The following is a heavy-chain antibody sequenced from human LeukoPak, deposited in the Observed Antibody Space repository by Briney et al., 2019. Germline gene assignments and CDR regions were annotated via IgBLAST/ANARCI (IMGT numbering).Heavy chain of an antibody. CDR1: GFTFSNYW. CDR3: ARGAEYYYDSSGYFPFDY. V-gene: IGHV3-21*01. Sequence: PGGSLRLSCAASGFTFSNYWMHWVRQAPGKGLEWVSSITGSYSHIYYADSVKGRFTISRDNAKNSLYLQMNSLRAEDTAVYYCARGAEYYYDSSGYFPFDYWGQGTLVTVSS. J-gene: IGHJ4*02. CDR2: ITGSYSHI. D-gene: IGHD3-22*01.